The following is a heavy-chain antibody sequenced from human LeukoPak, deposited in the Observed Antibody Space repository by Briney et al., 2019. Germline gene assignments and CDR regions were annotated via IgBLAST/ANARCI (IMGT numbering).Heavy chain of an antibody. CDR2: INPNSGGT. V-gene: IGHV1-2*02. J-gene: IGHJ6*03. D-gene: IGHD6-13*01. Sequence: ASVKVSCKASGYTFTGYYMHWVRQAPGQGLEWMGWINPNSGGTNYAQKFQGRVTMTRDTSISTAYMELSRLRSDDTAVYYCARDSSPPDYYYMDVWGKGTTVTVSS. CDR1: GYTFTGYY. CDR3: ARDSSPPDYYYMDV.